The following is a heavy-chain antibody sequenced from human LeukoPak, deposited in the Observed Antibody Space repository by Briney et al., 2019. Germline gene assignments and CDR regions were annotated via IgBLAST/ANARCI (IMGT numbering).Heavy chain of an antibody. V-gene: IGHV3-23*01. CDR2: VRSNGDTT. CDR1: GFTFGSIA. CDR3: AKDLRIRAGVPDY. D-gene: IGHD2-8*01. J-gene: IGHJ4*02. Sequence: GGSLRLSCAASGFTFGSIAMTWVRQAPGKGLEWVSTVRSNGDTTYNADSVKGRFTISRDSSKNTLCLQMNILRAEDTAVYYCAKDLRIRAGVPDYWGQGTLVTVSS.